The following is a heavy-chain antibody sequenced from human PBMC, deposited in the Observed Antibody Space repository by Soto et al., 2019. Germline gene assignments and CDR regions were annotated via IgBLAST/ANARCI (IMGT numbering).Heavy chain of an antibody. J-gene: IGHJ4*02. V-gene: IGHV3-23*01. CDR2: LTSRGTT. CDR1: GFSFSDYS. CDR3: AKRATTVPTPGNYFDC. Sequence: EVQLLESGGGLVQPGGSLRLSCAASGFSFSDYSMTWVRQAPGRGLEWVSTLTSRGTTFYADSVKGRFTISRDNSKNKLSLQMHSLRTEDTALYYCAKRATTVPTPGNYFDCWGQGTLVTVSS. D-gene: IGHD2-15*01.